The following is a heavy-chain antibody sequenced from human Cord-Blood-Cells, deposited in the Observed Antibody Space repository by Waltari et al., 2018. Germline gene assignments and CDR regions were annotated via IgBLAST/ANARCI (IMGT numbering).Heavy chain of an antibody. V-gene: IGHV4-4*07. J-gene: IGHJ3*02. CDR2: IYTSGST. D-gene: IGHD6-19*01. Sequence: QVQLQESGPGLVTPSETLSLTCTVSGGSISSYYWSWIRQPAGKGLEWIGRIYTSGSTNYNPSLKSRVTMSVDTSNNQFSLKLSSVTAADTAVYYCARESSGWYHEAFDIWGQGTMVTVSS. CDR1: GGSISSYY. CDR3: ARESSGWYHEAFDI.